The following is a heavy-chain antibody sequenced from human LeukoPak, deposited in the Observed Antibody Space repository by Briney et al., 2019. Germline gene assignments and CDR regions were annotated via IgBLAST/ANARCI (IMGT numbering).Heavy chain of an antibody. D-gene: IGHD3-3*01. J-gene: IGHJ6*03. V-gene: IGHV3-21*04. CDR2: ISGSGGADAGSI. CDR1: GFTFSSYG. Sequence: GGSLRLSCAASGFTFSSYGMSWVRQAPGKGLEWVSGISGSGGADAGSIYYAASVKGRFTISRDNAKNSLYLQMNSLRAEDTALYYCARGGITIFGVVSYMDVWGKGTTVTVSS. CDR3: ARGGITIFGVVSYMDV.